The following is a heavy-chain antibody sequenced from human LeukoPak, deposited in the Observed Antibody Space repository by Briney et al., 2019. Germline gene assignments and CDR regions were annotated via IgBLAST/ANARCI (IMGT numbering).Heavy chain of an antibody. J-gene: IGHJ4*02. D-gene: IGHD6-19*01. CDR3: ARAGGGSGWFNDF. Sequence: VASVKVSCKASGYTFTSYGISWVRQAPGQGLEWMGWISAYNGNTNYTPKLQDRVSMTRDTSTGTAYMELRSLRSDDTAVYFCARAGGGSGWFNDFWGQGTLVTVSS. CDR1: GYTFTSYG. CDR2: ISAYNGNT. V-gene: IGHV1-18*01.